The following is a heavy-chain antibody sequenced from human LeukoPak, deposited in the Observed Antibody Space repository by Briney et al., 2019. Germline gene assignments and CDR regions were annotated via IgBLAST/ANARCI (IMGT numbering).Heavy chain of an antibody. J-gene: IGHJ3*02. Sequence: SETLSLTCAVYGGSFSGYYWSWIRQPPGKGLEWIGEINHSGSTNYNPSLKSRVTISVDTSKNQFSLKLSSVTAADTAVYYCARTGADYDAFDIWGQGTMVTVSS. V-gene: IGHV4-34*01. D-gene: IGHD4-11*01. CDR2: INHSGST. CDR3: ARTGADYDAFDI. CDR1: GGSFSGYY.